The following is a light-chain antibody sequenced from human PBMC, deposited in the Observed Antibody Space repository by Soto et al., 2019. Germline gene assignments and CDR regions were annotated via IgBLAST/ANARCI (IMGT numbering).Light chain of an antibody. Sequence: DNVMTHSPLSLPLTLVQPASFSCRSNQSLVHSDGIAYFSWFQQRPGRSPRRLIYKVSNRDSGVPARFSGSGSGTDFALKISRVEAEDVGIYYCMQYVYWPHTFGQGTKV. CDR1: QSLVHSDGIAY. CDR2: KVS. CDR3: MQYVYWPHT. V-gene: IGKV2-30*02. J-gene: IGKJ2*01.